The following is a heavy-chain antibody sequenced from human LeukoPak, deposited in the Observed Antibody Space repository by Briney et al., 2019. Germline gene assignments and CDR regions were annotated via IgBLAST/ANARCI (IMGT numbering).Heavy chain of an antibody. CDR3: ARGGGYYYLDYFDY. J-gene: IGHJ4*02. CDR2: IYYSGST. CDR1: GGSISSYY. V-gene: IGHV4-59*01. Sequence: SETLSLTCTVSGGSISSYYWSWIRQPPGKGLEWIGCIYYSGSTNYNPSLKSRVTISVDTSKNQFSLKLSSVTAADTAVYYCARGGGYYYLDYFDYWGQGTLVTVSS. D-gene: IGHD3-22*01.